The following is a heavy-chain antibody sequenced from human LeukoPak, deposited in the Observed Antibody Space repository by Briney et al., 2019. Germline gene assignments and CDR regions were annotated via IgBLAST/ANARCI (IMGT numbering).Heavy chain of an antibody. CDR3: ARFAAGGSYYYYMDV. V-gene: IGHV3-30*02. CDR1: GFTFSSYG. CDR2: IRYDGSNK. D-gene: IGHD3-10*01. J-gene: IGHJ6*03. Sequence: GGSLRLSCAASGFTFSSYGMHWVRQAPGKGLEGVAFIRYDGSNKYYAVSVKGRFTISRDNSKNTLYLQMNSLRADDTAVYYCARFAAGGSYYYYMDVWGKGTTVTVSS.